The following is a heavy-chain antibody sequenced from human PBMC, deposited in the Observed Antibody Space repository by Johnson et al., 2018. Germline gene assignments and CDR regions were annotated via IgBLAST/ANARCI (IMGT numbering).Heavy chain of an antibody. J-gene: IGHJ6*02. Sequence: QVQLQESGPGLVKPSETLSLTCTVSGGSISSYYWSWIRQPPGKGLEWIGYIYYSGSTNYNPSLKSRVTISVDTSKNQFSLKLSSVTAADTAVYYCARDPARWFGGMDVWGQGTTVTVSS. V-gene: IGHV4-59*01. D-gene: IGHD3-16*01. CDR3: ARDPARWFGGMDV. CDR1: GGSISSYY. CDR2: IYYSGST.